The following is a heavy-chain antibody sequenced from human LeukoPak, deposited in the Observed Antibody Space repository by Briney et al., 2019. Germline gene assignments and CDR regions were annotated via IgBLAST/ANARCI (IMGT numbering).Heavy chain of an antibody. J-gene: IGHJ4*02. CDR1: GGSFSGYY. Sequence: SETLSLTCAVYGGSFSGYYWSWIRQPPGKGLEWIGEINHRGSTNYNPSLKSRVTISVDTSKNQFSLKLSSVTAAATAVYYCARGSPAASGDYWGQGTLVTVSS. CDR2: INHRGST. CDR3: ARGSPAASGDY. D-gene: IGHD2-2*01. V-gene: IGHV4-34*01.